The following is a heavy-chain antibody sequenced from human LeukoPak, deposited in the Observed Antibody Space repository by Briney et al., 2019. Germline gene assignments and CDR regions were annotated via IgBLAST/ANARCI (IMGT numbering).Heavy chain of an antibody. CDR3: TTVTSYYDSSGQDAFDI. D-gene: IGHD3-22*01. CDR2: IKSKTDGGTT. J-gene: IGHJ3*02. Sequence: GGSLRLSRAASGFTFSNAWMSWVRQAPGKGLEWVGRIKSKTDGGTTDYAAPVKGRFTISRDDSKNTLYLQMNSLKTEDTAVYYCTTVTSYYDSSGQDAFDIWGQGTMVTVSS. CDR1: GFTFSNAW. V-gene: IGHV3-15*01.